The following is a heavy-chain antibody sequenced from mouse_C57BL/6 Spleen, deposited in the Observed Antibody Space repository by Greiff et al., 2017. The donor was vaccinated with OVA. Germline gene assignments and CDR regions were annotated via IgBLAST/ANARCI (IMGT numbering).Heavy chain of an antibody. CDR3: TCYGIHMDY. CDR2: ISSGGDYI. CDR1: GFTFSSYA. D-gene: IGHD2-1*01. Sequence: DVHLLESGEGLVKPGGSLKLSCAASGFTFSSYAMSWVRQTPEKRLEWVAYISSGGDYISYADTVKGRFTISRDNARNTLYLQMSSLKSEDTAMYYCTCYGIHMDYWGQGTSVTVSS. J-gene: IGHJ4*01. V-gene: IGHV5-9-1*02.